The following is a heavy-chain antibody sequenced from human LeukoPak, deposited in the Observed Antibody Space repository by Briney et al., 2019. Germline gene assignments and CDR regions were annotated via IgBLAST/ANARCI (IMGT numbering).Heavy chain of an antibody. CDR1: GYTFTGYY. V-gene: IGHV1-2*02. CDR2: INPNSGGT. D-gene: IGHD3-10*01. J-gene: IGHJ5*02. Sequence: ASVKVSCKASGYTFTGYYMHWVRQAPGQGLEWMGWINPNSGGTNYAQKFQGRVTMTRDTSISTAYMELSRLRSDDTAVYYCARRSYYYGSGSPFDPWGQGTLVTVSS. CDR3: ARRSYYYGSGSPFDP.